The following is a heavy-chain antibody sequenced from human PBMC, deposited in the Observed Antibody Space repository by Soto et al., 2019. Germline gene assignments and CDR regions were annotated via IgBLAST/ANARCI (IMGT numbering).Heavy chain of an antibody. V-gene: IGHV3-23*01. CDR3: AKGRSYYYYYGVDV. J-gene: IGHJ6*02. CDR2: IIDSGAST. CDR1: GLPFRSCA. Sequence: GGSLRLSCAASGLPFRSCAMGWVRQAPGKGLEWVSDIIDSGASTYYADSVKGRFTISRDNSKSTLYLQMNSLRAEDTALYYCAKGRSYYYYYGVDVWGQGTTVTVSS.